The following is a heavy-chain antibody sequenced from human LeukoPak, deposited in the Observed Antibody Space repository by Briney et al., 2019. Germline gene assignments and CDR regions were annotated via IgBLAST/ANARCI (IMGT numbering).Heavy chain of an antibody. V-gene: IGHV1-69*06. CDR2: IIPIFGTA. J-gene: IGHJ4*02. CDR3: ARERRSGSYYSLADY. Sequence: GASVKVSCKASGGTFSSYAISWVRQAPGQGLEWMGRIIPIFGTANYAQKFQGRVTITADKSTSTAYMELSSLRSEDTAVYYCARERRSGSYYSLADYWGQGTLVTVSS. CDR1: GGTFSSYA. D-gene: IGHD1-26*01.